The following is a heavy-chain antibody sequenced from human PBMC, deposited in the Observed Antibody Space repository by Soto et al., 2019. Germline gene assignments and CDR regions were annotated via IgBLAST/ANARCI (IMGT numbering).Heavy chain of an antibody. CDR2: IYHSGST. J-gene: IGHJ5*02. CDR1: GGSISSGGYS. V-gene: IGHV4-30-2*01. D-gene: IGHD3-9*01. Sequence: SETLSLTCAVSGGSISSGGYSWSWIRQPPGKGLEWIGYIYHSGSTYYNPSLKSRVTISVDRSKNQFSLKLSSVTAADTAVYYCVRVGLYYDILTGYQGYNWFDPRGQGTLVTVSS. CDR3: VRVGLYYDILTGYQGYNWFDP.